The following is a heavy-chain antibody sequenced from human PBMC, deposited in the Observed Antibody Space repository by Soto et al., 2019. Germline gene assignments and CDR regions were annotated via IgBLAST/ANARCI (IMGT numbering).Heavy chain of an antibody. Sequence: QVQLLESGPGLVKPSETLSLICTVSGGSIRSSHWWSWVRQPPGKGLERIGEIYHSGSTNLDPSIKSRVTLSVDKSKNKFSLKLTSVTAADTAVYYCARDKATVGGYNLYDPWGQGILVTVSS. D-gene: IGHD3-16*01. CDR3: ARDKATVGGYNLYDP. CDR1: GGSIRSSHW. CDR2: IYHSGST. V-gene: IGHV4-4*02. J-gene: IGHJ5*02.